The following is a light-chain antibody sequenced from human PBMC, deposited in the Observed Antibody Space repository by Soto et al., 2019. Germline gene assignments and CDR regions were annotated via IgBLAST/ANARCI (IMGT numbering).Light chain of an antibody. CDR2: KAS. Sequence: DIQMTQSPSTLSASVGERVTITCRASQSITTWLAWYQQKPGKAPKLLIYKASSLEGGVPSRFSGSGSGTEFNITLSRLPPDDFATYYCQQYNTYPLTFGRGTTVEIK. CDR1: QSITTW. CDR3: QQYNTYPLT. J-gene: IGKJ4*01. V-gene: IGKV1-5*03.